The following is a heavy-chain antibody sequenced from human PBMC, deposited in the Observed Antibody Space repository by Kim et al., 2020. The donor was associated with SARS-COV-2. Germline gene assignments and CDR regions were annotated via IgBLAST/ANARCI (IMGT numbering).Heavy chain of an antibody. V-gene: IGHV4-59*01. CDR3: ARTAPRRSSTAYYFYGLDV. Sequence: SETLSLTCTVSGGSISSFYWSWVRQPPGKGLEWVAFLTYDGNTNYNPSLKSRVTISRDTSKNQFSLRVTSVSAADTAVYFCARTAPRRSSTAYYFYGLDVWGRGATVIVSS. D-gene: IGHD3-22*01. J-gene: IGHJ6*02. CDR2: LTYDGNT. CDR1: GGSISSFY.